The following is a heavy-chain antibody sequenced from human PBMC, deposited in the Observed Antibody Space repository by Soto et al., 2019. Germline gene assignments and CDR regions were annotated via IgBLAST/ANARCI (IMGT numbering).Heavy chain of an antibody. V-gene: IGHV4-4*02. CDR3: ARDAAVPGESDRFDY. CDR2: AYHNGRT. CDR1: GDSLTTNHW. D-gene: IGHD6-19*01. J-gene: IGHJ4*02. Sequence: QVQLQESGPGLVKPSGTLSLTCAVSGDSLTTNHWWSWVRQPPGKGLEWIGEAYHNGRTDYNPSLRSRVTMSIDTSKNQFSLQLTSVTAADTAIYYCARDAAVPGESDRFDYWGQGTLVTVSS.